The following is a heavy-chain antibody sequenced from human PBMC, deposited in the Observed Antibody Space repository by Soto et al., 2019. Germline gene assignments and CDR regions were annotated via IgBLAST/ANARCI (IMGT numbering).Heavy chain of an antibody. CDR2: IYYSGST. J-gene: IGHJ4*02. D-gene: IGHD6-6*01. V-gene: IGHV4-30-4*01. CDR1: GGSISSGDYS. CDR3: ARDRPGRGGFDY. Sequence: QVQLQESGPGLVQPSQTLSLTCTVSGGSISSGDYSWSWIRQPPGKGLEWIGYIYYSGSTYYNPSLKSRVNTSVDTSKDQFSLKLSSVTAADTAVYYCARDRPGRGGFDYCGQGTLVTVSS.